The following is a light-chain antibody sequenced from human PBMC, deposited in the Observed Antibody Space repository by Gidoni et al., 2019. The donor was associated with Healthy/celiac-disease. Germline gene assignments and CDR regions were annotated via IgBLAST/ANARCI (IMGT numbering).Light chain of an antibody. CDR1: QSVLYSANNKNY. CDR2: WAS. CDR3: QQYYSTPMYT. V-gene: IGKV4-1*01. J-gene: IGKJ2*01. Sequence: DIVMTQSPDSLAVSLGERATINCNSSQSVLYSANNKNYLAWYQQKPGQPPKLLIYWASTRESGVPDRFSGSGSGTDFTLTISSLQAEDVAVYYCQQYYSTPMYTFGPGDQAGDQT.